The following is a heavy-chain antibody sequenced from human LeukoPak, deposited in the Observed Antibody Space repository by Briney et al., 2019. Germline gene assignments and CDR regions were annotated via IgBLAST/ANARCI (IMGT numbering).Heavy chain of an antibody. V-gene: IGHV3-30-3*01. J-gene: IGHJ4*01. D-gene: IGHD4-11*01. CDR3: VRSAFLTTEFYFDY. CDR2: ISYDGSNK. CDR1: GFTFSSYA. Sequence: PGRSLRLSCAASGFTFSSYAMHWVCQAPGKGLEWVAVISYDGSNKYYADSVKGRFTISRDNAKNTLYLQMNSLRAEDTAVYYCVRSAFLTTEFYFDYWGHGTLVTVSS.